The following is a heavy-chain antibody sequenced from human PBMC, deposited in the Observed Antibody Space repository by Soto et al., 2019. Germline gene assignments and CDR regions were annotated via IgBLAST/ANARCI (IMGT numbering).Heavy chain of an antibody. V-gene: IGHV2-5*02. CDR2: IYWDDDT. Sequence: QITLKESGPTLVKPTQTLTLTCTFSGFSLSTGGMGVGWIRQPPGKALEWLALIYWDDDTRYSPSLKSRLTLTKYNSKNQVALTMTNLDPVDTGTYYCVHSRCGGDCLRSYASHYYYGMDVWGQGTTVTVSS. D-gene: IGHD2-21*02. CDR3: VHSRCGGDCLRSYASHYYYGMDV. CDR1: GFSLSTGGMG. J-gene: IGHJ6*02.